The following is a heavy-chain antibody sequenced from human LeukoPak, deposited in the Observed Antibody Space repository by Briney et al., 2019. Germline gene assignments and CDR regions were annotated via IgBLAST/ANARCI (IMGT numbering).Heavy chain of an antibody. D-gene: IGHD6-19*01. CDR3: AKEKALAGTSVSYFDY. CDR1: GFTFSSYG. Sequence: GGSLRLSCAASGFTFSSYGMSWVRQAPGKGLEWVSAISGSGGSIYYVDSVKGRFTISRDNSKNTLYLQMNSLRAEDTAVYYCAKEKALAGTSVSYFDYWGQGTLVTVSS. CDR2: ISGSGGSI. J-gene: IGHJ4*02. V-gene: IGHV3-23*01.